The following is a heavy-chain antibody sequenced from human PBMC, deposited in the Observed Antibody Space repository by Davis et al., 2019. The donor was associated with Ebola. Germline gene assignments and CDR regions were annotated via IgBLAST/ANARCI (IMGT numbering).Heavy chain of an antibody. CDR1: GFTSTSHS. V-gene: IGHV3-21*01. D-gene: IGHD2-2*02. CDR3: ARAPDKAYQARYRGFDY. Sequence: PGGSLSLSCAASGFTSTSHSMNCVRQATGKGLEWVSSISSSSSYIYYADSVKGRFTISRDNAKNSLYLQMNSLRAEDTAVYYCARAPDKAYQARYRGFDYWGQGTLVTVSS. CDR2: ISSSSSYI. J-gene: IGHJ4*02.